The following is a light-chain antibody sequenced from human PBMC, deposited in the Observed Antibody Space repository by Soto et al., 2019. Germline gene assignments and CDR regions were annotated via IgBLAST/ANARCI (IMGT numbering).Light chain of an antibody. CDR1: SSDVGGYNY. J-gene: IGLJ1*01. CDR2: DVS. V-gene: IGLV2-11*01. Sequence: QSVLTQPRSVSGSPGQSVTISCTGTSSDVGGYNYVSWYQQHPGKAPTLMIYDVSKRPSGVPDRFSGSKSGNTASLTISGLQAEDEADYYCCSYAGSYTFGFGTGTKLTVL. CDR3: CSYAGSYTFG.